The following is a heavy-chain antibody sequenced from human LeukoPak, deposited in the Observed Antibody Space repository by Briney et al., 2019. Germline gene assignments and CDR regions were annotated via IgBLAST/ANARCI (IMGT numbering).Heavy chain of an antibody. Sequence: GASVKVSCKASGGTFSSYAISWVRQAPGQGLEWMGGIIPIFGTANYAQKFQGRVTITADESTSTAYMELSSVRSEDTAVYYCARGGWPIHGYYFDYWGQGTLVTVSS. J-gene: IGHJ4*02. V-gene: IGHV1-69*13. CDR3: ARGGWPIHGYYFDY. CDR1: GGTFSSYA. D-gene: IGHD2-15*01. CDR2: IIPIFGTA.